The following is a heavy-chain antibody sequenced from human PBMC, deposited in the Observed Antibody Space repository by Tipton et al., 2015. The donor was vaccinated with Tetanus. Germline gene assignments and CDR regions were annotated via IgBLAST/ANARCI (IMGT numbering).Heavy chain of an antibody. J-gene: IGHJ2*01. Sequence: TLSLTCSVSGVSITDYYWTWIRQPAGKGLEWIGNIYSSGDTRSSPSLKSRVTLSEDTPKNQLSLTLSSVTPADTAVHYCARAGRPLREIRRVYRAPLWYFALWGRGTLVTVSS. D-gene: IGHD3-10*01. CDR3: ARAGRPLREIRRVYRAPLWYFAL. CDR2: IYSSGDT. V-gene: IGHV4-4*07. CDR1: GVSITDYY.